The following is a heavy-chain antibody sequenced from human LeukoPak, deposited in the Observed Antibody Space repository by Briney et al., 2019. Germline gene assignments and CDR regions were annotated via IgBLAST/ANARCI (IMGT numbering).Heavy chain of an antibody. V-gene: IGHV3-66*01. J-gene: IGHJ3*02. D-gene: IGHD6-19*01. CDR3: ARGMAVAATDAFDI. CDR1: GFTVSNNY. Sequence: PGASLRLSCAASGFTVSNNYMSWVRQAPGRGLEWVSRLYSCGTTYYADSVKGRLTTSRDNSQNTLNLQMNSLRAENTAVYYCARGMAVAATDAFDIWGQGTMVTLSS. CDR2: LYSCGTT.